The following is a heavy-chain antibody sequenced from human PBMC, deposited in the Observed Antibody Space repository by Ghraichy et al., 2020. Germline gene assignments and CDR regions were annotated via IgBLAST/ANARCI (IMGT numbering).Heavy chain of an antibody. D-gene: IGHD2-2*01. CDR1: GFTFSSYA. CDR3: AKDARHCSSTICSFDYFDN. J-gene: IGHJ4*02. CDR2: VSGSGST. Sequence: GESLNISSAASGFTFSSYAMSWVRQAPGKGLEWVSGVSGSGSTYYAESVKGRITISRDNSKTTLYLQLNSLRAEDTAVYYCAKDARHCSSTICSFDYFDNWGQGALVTVSS. V-gene: IGHV3-23*01.